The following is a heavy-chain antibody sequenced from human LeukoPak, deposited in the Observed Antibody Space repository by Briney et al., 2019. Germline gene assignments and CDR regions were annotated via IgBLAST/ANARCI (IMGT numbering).Heavy chain of an antibody. CDR2: IKQDGSEK. Sequence: AGGSLRLPCAVSGFTFSGYWMAWVRQAPGKGLEWVANIKQDGSEKHYVDSVKGRFTISRDNTKSSLYLQMNSLRAEDTAVYYCARDEYCGGVSCYSNYYYYYMDVWGKGTTVTVSS. J-gene: IGHJ6*03. V-gene: IGHV3-7*01. CDR1: GFTFSGYW. D-gene: IGHD2-15*01. CDR3: ARDEYCGGVSCYSNYYYYYMDV.